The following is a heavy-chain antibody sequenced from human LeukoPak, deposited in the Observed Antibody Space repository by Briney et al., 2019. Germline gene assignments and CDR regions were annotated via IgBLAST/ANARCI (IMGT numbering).Heavy chain of an antibody. CDR1: GYSISSGYY. J-gene: IGHJ3*02. Sequence: ASETLSLTCAVSGYSISSGYYWGWIRQPPGKGLEWIGSIYHSRSTYYNPSLKSRVTISVDTSKNQFSLKLSSVTAADTAVYYCASTDYDSEGFDIWGQGTMVTVSS. CDR2: IYHSRST. CDR3: ASTDYDSEGFDI. V-gene: IGHV4-38-2*01. D-gene: IGHD3-22*01.